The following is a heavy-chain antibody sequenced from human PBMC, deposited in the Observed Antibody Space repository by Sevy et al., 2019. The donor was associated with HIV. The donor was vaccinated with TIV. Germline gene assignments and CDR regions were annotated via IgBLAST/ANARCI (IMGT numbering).Heavy chain of an antibody. CDR1: GFTFSNFA. CDR3: AKKMGGGSGMAFLVDY. J-gene: IGHJ4*02. CDR2: ISGTGDYT. D-gene: IGHD5-18*01. V-gene: IGHV3-23*01. Sequence: GGSLRLSCAASGFTFSNFAMGWVRQAPGKGLDWISVISGTGDYTYYADSVKGRFTISRDNSKNTLLLQMNSLRAEDTAIFYGAKKMGGGSGMAFLVDYWGQGTLVTVSS.